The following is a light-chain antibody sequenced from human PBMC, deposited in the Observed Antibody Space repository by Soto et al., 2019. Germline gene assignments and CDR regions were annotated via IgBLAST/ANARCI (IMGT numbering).Light chain of an antibody. CDR2: WAS. J-gene: IGKJ1*01. Sequence: DIVMTQSPDSLAVSLGERASINCKSSQSVLSSSNNKNYLAWHQQKPGQPPKLLIYWASTRESGVPDRFSGSGSGTDFTLTISSLQAEDVAVYYCQQHYSTPPAFGQGTKVEI. CDR3: QQHYSTPPA. CDR1: QSVLSSSNNKNY. V-gene: IGKV4-1*01.